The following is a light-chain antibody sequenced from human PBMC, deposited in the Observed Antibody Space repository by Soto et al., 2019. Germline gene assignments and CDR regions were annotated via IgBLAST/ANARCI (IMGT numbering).Light chain of an antibody. CDR3: QQLFDSPIT. CDR1: QGVSSS. J-gene: IGKJ5*01. Sequence: SKQSPPSLAGTKRGGFTIGCRASQGVSSSLAWYHQQPGKAPKLLIHTAFTVQSGVPSRSSGSGSRIDFTLTISSLHPDDCATYHCQQLFDSPITFGHGRLLEV. CDR2: TAF. V-gene: IGKV1-9*01.